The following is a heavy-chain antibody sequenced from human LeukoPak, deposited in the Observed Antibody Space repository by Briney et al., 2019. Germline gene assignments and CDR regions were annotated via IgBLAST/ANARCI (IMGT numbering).Heavy chain of an antibody. CDR2: ISGDGGST. Sequence: GGSLRLSCAASGFTFDDYAMHWVRQAPGKGLEWVPLISGDGGSTYYADSVKGRFTISRDNSKNSLYLQMNSLRAEDTAVYYCARDNRDIAVVPAAMGDYYYYGMDVWGQGTTVTVSS. D-gene: IGHD2-2*01. CDR3: ARDNRDIAVVPAAMGDYYYYGMDV. CDR1: GFTFDDYA. J-gene: IGHJ6*02. V-gene: IGHV3-43*02.